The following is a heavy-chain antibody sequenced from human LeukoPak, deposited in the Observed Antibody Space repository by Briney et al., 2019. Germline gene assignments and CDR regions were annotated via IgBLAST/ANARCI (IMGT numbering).Heavy chain of an antibody. CDR2: ISYDGSNK. J-gene: IGHJ4*02. CDR3: ARDNAIVGALQNVGTFDY. Sequence: PGGSLRLSCAASGFTFSSYAMHWVRQAPGKGLEWVAVISYDGSNKYYADSVKGRFTISRDNSKNTLYLQMNSLRAEDTAVYYCARDNAIVGALQNVGTFDYWGQGTLVTVSS. CDR1: GFTFSSYA. V-gene: IGHV3-30*04. D-gene: IGHD1-26*01.